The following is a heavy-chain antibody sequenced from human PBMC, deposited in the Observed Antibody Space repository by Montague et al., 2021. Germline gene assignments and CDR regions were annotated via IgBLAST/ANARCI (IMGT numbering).Heavy chain of an antibody. CDR2: IWYDGSTK. V-gene: IGHV3-33*01. CDR1: GFTFSSYA. J-gene: IGHJ4*02. D-gene: IGHD2-15*01. Sequence: SLRLSCAASGFTFSSYAMHLFRQAPGKGLEWVAVIWYDGSTKYYADSVKGRFTISRDNSKKTLFVQMNSLRAEYTVVYYCARGPSAVGGSLPRDYWGQGTLVTVSS. CDR3: ARGPSAVGGSLPRDY.